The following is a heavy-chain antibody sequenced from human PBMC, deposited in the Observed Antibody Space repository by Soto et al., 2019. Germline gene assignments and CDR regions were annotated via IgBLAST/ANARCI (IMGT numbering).Heavy chain of an antibody. Sequence: SETLSLTCTVSGGSISSSSYYWGWIRQLPGKGLEWIGSIYYSGSTYYNPSLKSRVTISVDTSKNQFSLKLSSVTAADTAVYYCARHAYTAMVFDYWGQRTLVTVSS. V-gene: IGHV4-39*01. CDR1: GGSISSSSYY. CDR2: IYYSGST. J-gene: IGHJ4*02. CDR3: ARHAYTAMVFDY. D-gene: IGHD5-18*01.